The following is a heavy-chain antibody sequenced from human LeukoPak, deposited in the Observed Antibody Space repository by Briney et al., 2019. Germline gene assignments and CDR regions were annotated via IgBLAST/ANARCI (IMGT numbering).Heavy chain of an antibody. CDR1: GFTFNNAW. Sequence: PGGSLRLSCAASGFTFNNAWMNWVRQAPGKGLEWVGRIKSKNVGGTTDYAAPVKGRFTISRDDSKNTVYLQMNSLKIEDTAVYYCTPPAAFAPWGQEPLVTVSS. V-gene: IGHV3-15*01. J-gene: IGHJ5*02. CDR3: TPPAAFAP. CDR2: IKSKNVGGTT.